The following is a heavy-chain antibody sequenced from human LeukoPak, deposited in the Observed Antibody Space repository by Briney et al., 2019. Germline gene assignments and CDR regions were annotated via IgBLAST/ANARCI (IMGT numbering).Heavy chain of an antibody. Sequence: PSGTLSLTCAVSGGSISSSNWWSWVRQPPGKGLEWIGEIYHSGSTNYNPSLKSRVTISVDKSRNQFSLKLSSVTAADTAVYYCARARARVVVAARKEAFDIWGQGTMVTVSS. CDR1: GGSISSSNW. J-gene: IGHJ3*02. V-gene: IGHV4-4*02. CDR2: IYHSGST. D-gene: IGHD2-15*01. CDR3: ARARARVVVAARKEAFDI.